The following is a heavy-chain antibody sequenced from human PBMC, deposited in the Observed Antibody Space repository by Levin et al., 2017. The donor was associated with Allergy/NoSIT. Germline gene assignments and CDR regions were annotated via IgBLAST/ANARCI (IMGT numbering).Heavy chain of an antibody. Sequence: GGSLRLSCAASGFTFSTYAMHWVRQAPGKGLEWVAVISYDGSNKYYADSVKGRFTISRDNSKNTLYLQMNSLRAEDTAVYYCARAPSNYYDSSAYGRFDYWGQGTLVTVSS. CDR1: GFTFSTYA. V-gene: IGHV3-30-3*01. CDR2: ISYDGSNK. D-gene: IGHD3-22*01. CDR3: ARAPSNYYDSSAYGRFDY. J-gene: IGHJ4*02.